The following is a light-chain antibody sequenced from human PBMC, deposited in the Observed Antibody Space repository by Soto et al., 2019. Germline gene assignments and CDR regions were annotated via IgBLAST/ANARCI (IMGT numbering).Light chain of an antibody. CDR1: QSVSRN. Sequence: EIVMTQSQVTLSVSPGERSTLSCRASQSVSRNLAWYQQKPGQAPRLLIYGAFTRATGVPARFSGSGSGTEFTLTISSLQSEDSAVYYCQQYNDWPSLTFGGGTMVDI. J-gene: IGKJ4*01. CDR3: QQYNDWPSLT. CDR2: GAF. V-gene: IGKV3-15*01.